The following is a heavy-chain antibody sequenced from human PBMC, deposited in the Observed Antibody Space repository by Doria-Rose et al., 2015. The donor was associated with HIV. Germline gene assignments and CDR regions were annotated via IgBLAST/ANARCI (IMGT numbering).Heavy chain of an antibody. CDR2: IFSDDER. V-gene: IGHV2-26*01. Sequence: QITLKESGPMLVKPTETLTLTCTVSGVSLSSPGMGVSWIRQPPGKALEWLANIFSDDERSYKTSLKSRLTISRDTSKSQVVLTMTDMDPVDTATYYCARIKSSRWYHKYYFDFWGQGTLVIVSA. J-gene: IGHJ4*02. CDR3: ARIKSSRWYHKYYFDF. D-gene: IGHD6-13*01. CDR1: GVSLSSPGMG.